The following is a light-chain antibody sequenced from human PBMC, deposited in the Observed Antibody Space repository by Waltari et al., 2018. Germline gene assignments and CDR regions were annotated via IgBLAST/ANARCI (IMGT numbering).Light chain of an antibody. CDR3: SLYMGSGIWV. J-gene: IGLJ3*02. V-gene: IGLV8-61*01. CDR2: KGN. Sequence: QTVVTQEPSLSVPPGGTVNLTCDLSSGSISSTSYSTWYQQTPGQAPRTLVYKGNSRSAGVPDRFSGSILGNKAALTITGAQADDDSDYYCSLYMGSGIWVFGGGTKLTVL. CDR1: SGSISSTSY.